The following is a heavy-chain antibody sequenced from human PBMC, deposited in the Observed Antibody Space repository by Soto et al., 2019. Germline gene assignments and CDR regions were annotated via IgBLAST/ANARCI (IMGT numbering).Heavy chain of an antibody. V-gene: IGHV3-30*18. CDR1: GFTFSSYG. CDR2: ISYDGSNK. Sequence: VQLVESGGGVVQPGRSLRLSCAASGFTFSSYGMHWVRQAPGKGLEWVAVISYDGSNKYYADSVKGRFTISRDNSKNTLYLQMNSLRAEDTAVYYCAKDGGYYYDSSGYYSYYGMDVWGQGTTVTVSS. J-gene: IGHJ6*02. CDR3: AKDGGYYYDSSGYYSYYGMDV. D-gene: IGHD3-22*01.